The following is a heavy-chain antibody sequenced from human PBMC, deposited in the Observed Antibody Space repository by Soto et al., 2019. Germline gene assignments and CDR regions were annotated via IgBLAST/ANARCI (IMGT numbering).Heavy chain of an antibody. CDR2: IIPIFGTA. J-gene: IGHJ4*02. CDR1: GGTFSSYA. Sequence: QVQLVQSGAELKKPGSSVKVSCKASGGTFSSYAISWVRQAPGQGLEWMGGIIPIFGTANYAQTFQGSVTSTADESTRTAYMELSSLRSADTAVYYCAREVGGIAVAGEFDYWGQGTLVTVSS. V-gene: IGHV1-69*12. D-gene: IGHD6-19*01. CDR3: AREVGGIAVAGEFDY.